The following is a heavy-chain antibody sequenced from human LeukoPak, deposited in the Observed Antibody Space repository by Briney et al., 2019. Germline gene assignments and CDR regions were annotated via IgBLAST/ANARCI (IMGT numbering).Heavy chain of an antibody. Sequence: PSETLSLTCTVSGYSISSGYYWAWIRQLPGKGLDWIGSINHNGITYFNPSLKSRVSISLDTSKNQFSLKLSSVTAADTALYYCARNYDSSGYPNLPLEHWGQGTLVTVSS. D-gene: IGHD3-22*01. V-gene: IGHV4-38-2*02. J-gene: IGHJ4*02. CDR3: ARNYDSSGYPNLPLEH. CDR2: INHNGIT. CDR1: GYSISSGYY.